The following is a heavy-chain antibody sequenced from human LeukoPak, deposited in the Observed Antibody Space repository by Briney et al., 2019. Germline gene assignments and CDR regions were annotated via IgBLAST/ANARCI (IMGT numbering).Heavy chain of an antibody. D-gene: IGHD4/OR15-4a*01. V-gene: IGHV4-39*01. CDR1: GGSISSSSYY. CDR2: IYYSGST. Sequence: SETLSLTCTVSGGSISSSSYYWGWIRQPPGKGLEWIGSIYYSGSTYYNPSLKSRVTISVDTSKNQFSLKLSSVTAADTAVYYCASHEGGAFDYGGQGTLATVSS. J-gene: IGHJ4*02. CDR3: ASHEGGAFDY.